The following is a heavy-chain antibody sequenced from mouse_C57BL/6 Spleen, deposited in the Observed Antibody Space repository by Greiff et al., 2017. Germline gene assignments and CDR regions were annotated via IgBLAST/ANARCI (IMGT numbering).Heavy chain of an antibody. CDR2: IYPSDSET. D-gene: IGHD2-3*01. Sequence: QVHVKQPGAELVRPGSSVKLSCKASGYTFTSYWMDWVKQRPGQGLEWIGNIYPSDSETHYNQKFKDQATLTVDKSSSTAYMQLSSLTSEDSAVYYCARRMVYRYFDVWGTGTTVTVSS. V-gene: IGHV1-61*01. CDR3: ARRMVYRYFDV. J-gene: IGHJ1*03. CDR1: GYTFTSYW.